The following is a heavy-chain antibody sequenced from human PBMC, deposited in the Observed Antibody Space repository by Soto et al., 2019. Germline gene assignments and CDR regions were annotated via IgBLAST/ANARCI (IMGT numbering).Heavy chain of an antibody. J-gene: IGHJ4*02. CDR2: IYYSGST. CDR3: ERGVRTVTPPYYFDY. D-gene: IGHD4-17*01. CDR1: GGSISSGGYY. Sequence: TLSLTCTVSGGSISSGGYYWSWIRQHPGKGLEWIGYIYYSGSTYYNPSLKSRVTISVDTSKNQFSLKLSSVTAADTAVYYCERGVRTVTPPYYFDYWGQGTLVTVYS. V-gene: IGHV4-31*03.